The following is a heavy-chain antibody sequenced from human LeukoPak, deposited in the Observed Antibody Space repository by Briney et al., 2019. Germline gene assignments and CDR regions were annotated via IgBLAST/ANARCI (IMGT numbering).Heavy chain of an antibody. J-gene: IGHJ4*02. CDR1: GGSFSGYY. CDR3: ATARG. Sequence: PSETLSLTCAVYGGSFSGYYWSWIRQPPGKGLEWIGEINHSGSTNYNPPLKSRVTISVDTSKNQFSLKLSSVTAADTAVYYCATARGWGQGTLVTVSS. CDR2: INHSGST. V-gene: IGHV4-34*01.